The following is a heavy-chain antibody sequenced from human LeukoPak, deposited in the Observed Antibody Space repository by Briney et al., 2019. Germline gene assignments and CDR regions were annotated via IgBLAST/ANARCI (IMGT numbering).Heavy chain of an antibody. Sequence: GGSLRLSCAASGFTFSSYSMNWVRQAPGKGLEWVSSISSSSSYIYYADSVKGRFTISRDNVKNTLFLQMNSLGAEDTALYYCARGWNTTPRSGFDIWGLGTMVTVSS. CDR3: ARGWNTTPRSGFDI. V-gene: IGHV3-21*01. J-gene: IGHJ3*02. CDR1: GFTFSSYS. CDR2: ISSSSSYI. D-gene: IGHD1/OR15-1a*01.